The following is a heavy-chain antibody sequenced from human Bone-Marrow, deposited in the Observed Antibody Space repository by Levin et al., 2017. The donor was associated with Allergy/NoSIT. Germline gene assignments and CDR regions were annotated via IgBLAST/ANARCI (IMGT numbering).Heavy chain of an antibody. V-gene: IGHV3-74*01. J-gene: IGHJ5*02. Sequence: GESLKISCAASGFTFSSYWMHWVRQAPGKGLVWVSRIDSDGSNTIYADSVKGRFTISRDNAKNTLYLQMSTLRAEDTAVYFCTREVAASGDYFRGWFDPWGQGTLVTVSS. CDR2: IDSDGSNT. CDR1: GFTFSSYW. CDR3: TREVAASGDYFRGWFDP. D-gene: IGHD3-22*01.